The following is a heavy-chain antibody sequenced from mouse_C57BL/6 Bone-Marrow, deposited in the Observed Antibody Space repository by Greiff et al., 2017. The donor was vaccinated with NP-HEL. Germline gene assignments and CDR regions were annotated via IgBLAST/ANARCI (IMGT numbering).Heavy chain of an antibody. CDR2: ISSGGSYT. D-gene: IGHD1-1*01. CDR3: ARRPITTVVAKYYFDY. Sequence: EVKLVESGGDLVKPGGSLKLSCAASGFTFSSYGMSWVRQTPDKRLEWVATISSGGSYTYYPDSVKGRFTISRDNAKNTLYLQMSSLKSEDTAMYYCARRPITTVVAKYYFDYWGQGTTLSVSS. V-gene: IGHV5-6*01. CDR1: GFTFSSYG. J-gene: IGHJ2*01.